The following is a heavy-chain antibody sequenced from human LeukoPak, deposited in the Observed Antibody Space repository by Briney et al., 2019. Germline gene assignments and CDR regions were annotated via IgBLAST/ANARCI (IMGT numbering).Heavy chain of an antibody. D-gene: IGHD2-2*01. J-gene: IGHJ4*02. CDR3: VRVVSRLIDY. CDR2: INHSGST. V-gene: IGHV4-34*01. Sequence: SETLSLTCAVYGGSFSGYYWSWIRQPPGKGLEWIGEINHSGSTNYNPSLKSRVTISVDTSKNQFSLKLSSVTAADTAVYYCVRVVSRLIDYWGQGTLVTVSS. CDR1: GGSFSGYY.